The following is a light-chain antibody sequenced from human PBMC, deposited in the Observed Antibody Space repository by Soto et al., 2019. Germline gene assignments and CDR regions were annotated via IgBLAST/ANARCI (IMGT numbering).Light chain of an antibody. CDR2: DVS. V-gene: IGLV2-14*01. CDR3: SSYTRSSTYV. J-gene: IGLJ1*01. Sequence: QSALTQPASVSESPGQSITISCTGTSSYVGGYNYVSWYRQHPGRAPKLMIYDVSNRPSGVSNRFSGSKSGNTASLTISGLQAEDEADYYCSSYTRSSTYVFGTGSKVTVL. CDR1: SSYVGGYNY.